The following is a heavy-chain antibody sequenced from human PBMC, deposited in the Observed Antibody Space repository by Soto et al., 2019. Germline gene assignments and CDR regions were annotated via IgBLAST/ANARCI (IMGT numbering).Heavy chain of an antibody. Sequence: GASVKVSCKASGGTFSSYAISWVRQAPGQGLEWMGRIIPIFGTANYAQKFQGRVTITADESTSTAYMELSSLRSEDTAVYYCARDGPLGIAARPTNWFDPWGQGTLVTVSS. D-gene: IGHD6-6*01. CDR3: ARDGPLGIAARPTNWFDP. CDR1: GGTFSSYA. V-gene: IGHV1-69*13. CDR2: IIPIFGTA. J-gene: IGHJ5*02.